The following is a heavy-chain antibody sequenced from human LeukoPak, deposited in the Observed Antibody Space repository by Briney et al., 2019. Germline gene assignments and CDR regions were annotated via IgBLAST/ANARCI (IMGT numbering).Heavy chain of an antibody. CDR2: MNPNSGNT. V-gene: IGHV1-8*01. J-gene: IGHJ4*01. D-gene: IGHD2-8*02. CDR3: ARQLGYCAAGTCYFDS. Sequence: ASVKVSCKASGYTFTSYDINWVRQATGQGLEWMGWMNPNSGNTGYAQKFQGRVTMTGNTSISTAYMELSSLRSEDTAVYYCARQLGYCAAGTCYFDSWGHGTQVTVSS. CDR1: GYTFTSYD.